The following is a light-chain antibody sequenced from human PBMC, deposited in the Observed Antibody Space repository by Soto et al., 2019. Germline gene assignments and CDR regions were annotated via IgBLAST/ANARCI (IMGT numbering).Light chain of an antibody. J-gene: IGKJ5*01. CDR3: QQSFSTPT. V-gene: IGKV1-39*01. CDR2: SAS. Sequence: THSQATLSKSIVELATIXGRTSQRINIYLNWYRQKPGKAPELLIYSASNLQSGVPSRFSGSGSGTDFTLTISGLQSEDFATYYCQQSFSTPTFGQGTRLEI. CDR1: QRINIY.